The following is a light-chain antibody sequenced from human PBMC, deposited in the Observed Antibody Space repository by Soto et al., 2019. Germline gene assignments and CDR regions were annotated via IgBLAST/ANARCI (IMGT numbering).Light chain of an antibody. J-gene: IGKJ2*01. CDR2: DAS. CDR3: QQRSNWPRT. Sequence: EIVLTQSPATLSLSPGERATLSCRTSQSISSYLAWYQQKPGQAPRLLIYDASNRATGIPARFSGSGSETDFTLTLSSLEPEDFAIYYYQQRSNWPRTFGQGTKLEIK. CDR1: QSISSY. V-gene: IGKV3-11*01.